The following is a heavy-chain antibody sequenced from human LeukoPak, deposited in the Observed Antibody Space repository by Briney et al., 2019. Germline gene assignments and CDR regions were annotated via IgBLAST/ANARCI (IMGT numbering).Heavy chain of an antibody. J-gene: IGHJ4*02. V-gene: IGHV3-30*02. CDR2: IRYDGSNK. D-gene: IGHD3-10*01. Sequence: PGGSLRLSCAASGFTFSSYGMHWVRQAPGKGLEWVAFIRYDGSNKYYADSVKGRFTISRDNSKNTLYLQMNSLRAEDTAVYYCAKYGSGSYPYYFDYWGQGTLVTVSS. CDR3: AKYGSGSYPYYFDY. CDR1: GFTFSSYG.